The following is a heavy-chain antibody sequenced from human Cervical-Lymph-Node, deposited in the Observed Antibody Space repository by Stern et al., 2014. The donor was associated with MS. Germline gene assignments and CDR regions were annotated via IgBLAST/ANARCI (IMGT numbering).Heavy chain of an antibody. CDR3: ARDIVVLVAATRLLGYGVDV. Sequence: VQLVQSGAEVKKPGASVKVSCKASGYTFINYAISWVRQAPGQGLEWMGWINTYNGNTNYAQNLQDRVTMTTDTSTSTAYRELTSLRSDDTAIYFCARDIVVLVAATRLLGYGVDVWGQGTTVTVSS. J-gene: IGHJ6*02. CDR1: GYTFINYA. CDR2: INTYNGNT. D-gene: IGHD2-15*01. V-gene: IGHV1-18*01.